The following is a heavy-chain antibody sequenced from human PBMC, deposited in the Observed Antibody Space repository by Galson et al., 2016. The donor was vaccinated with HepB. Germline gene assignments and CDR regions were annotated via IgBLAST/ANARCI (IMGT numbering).Heavy chain of an antibody. CDR1: GYVFKEFG. Sequence: SVKVSCKASGYVFKEFGISWVREAPGRGLEWMGWIDAKNGNTKFGQKFQDRVTMTRDTSITTVYMDLSSLRVDDTAVYYCARERAYCSGGTCYYYYHGMDVWGTGTTVTVSS. CDR2: IDAKNGNT. D-gene: IGHD2-15*01. CDR3: ARERAYCSGGTCYYYYHGMDV. J-gene: IGHJ6*04. V-gene: IGHV1-18*01.